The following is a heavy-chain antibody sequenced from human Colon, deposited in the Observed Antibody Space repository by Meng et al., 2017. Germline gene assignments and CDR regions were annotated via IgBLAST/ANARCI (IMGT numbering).Heavy chain of an antibody. CDR1: GGSISRSNYY. CDR3: ARHYSGTTAPLPFDY. J-gene: IGHJ4*02. Sequence: QVQLQESGPGLVKPSETLSLTCTVSGGSISRSNYYWGWIRQPPGKGLEWIGSIYYSGSTNYNPSPKSRVTISVDTSKNQFSLKLSSVTAADTALYYCARHYSGTTAPLPFDYWGQGTLVTVSS. CDR2: IYYSGST. D-gene: IGHD1/OR15-1a*01. V-gene: IGHV4-39*01.